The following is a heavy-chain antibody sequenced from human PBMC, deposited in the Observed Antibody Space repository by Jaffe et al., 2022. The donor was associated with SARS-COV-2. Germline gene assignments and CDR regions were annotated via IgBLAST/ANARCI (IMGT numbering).Heavy chain of an antibody. J-gene: IGHJ4*02. CDR1: GFSFSTYA. CDR3: AKIYSWGFDY. D-gene: IGHD2-21*01. Sequence: EVQLLESGGGLVQPGESLRLSCAASGFSFSTYAMTWVRQALGKGLEWVSTSSGDRSYYADSVKGRLTISRDKSKNTLYLQMNSLRADDTAVYYCAKIYSWGFDYWGQGTLVTVSS. CDR2: SSGDRS. V-gene: IGHV3-23*01.